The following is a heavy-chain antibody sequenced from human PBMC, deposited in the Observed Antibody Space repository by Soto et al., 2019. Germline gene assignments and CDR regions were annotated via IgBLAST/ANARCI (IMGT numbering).Heavy chain of an antibody. Sequence: PATLSLTCSVSGDSITTNGYYWGWIRQPPGKGLQWIGNVYWTGSTFSHPSLTSRVFISVDTSKNEFSLRLTSVTAADTAVYYCARSHYTSGLLIDDWGQGILVTVSS. J-gene: IGHJ4*02. D-gene: IGHD2-8*02. CDR3: ARSHYTSGLLIDD. CDR2: VYWTGST. CDR1: GDSITTNGYY. V-gene: IGHV4-39*01.